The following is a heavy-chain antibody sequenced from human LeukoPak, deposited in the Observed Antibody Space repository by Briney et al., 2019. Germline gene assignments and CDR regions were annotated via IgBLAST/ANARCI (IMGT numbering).Heavy chain of an antibody. V-gene: IGHV5-10-1*01. D-gene: IGHD2-2*01. J-gene: IGHJ4*02. CDR3: ARLGGYCSSTSCYFLD. CDR2: IDPSDSYT. CDR1: GYSFTSYW. Sequence: GESLKISCKGSGYSFTSYWISWVRQMPGKGLEWMGRIDPSDSYTNYSPSFQGHVTISADKSISTAYLQWSSLKASDTAMYCCARLGGYCSSTSCYFLDWGQGTLVTVSS.